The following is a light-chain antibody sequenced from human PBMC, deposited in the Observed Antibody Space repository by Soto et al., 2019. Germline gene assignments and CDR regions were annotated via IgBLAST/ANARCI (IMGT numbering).Light chain of an antibody. J-gene: IGKJ5*01. CDR3: QQYNNWPPIP. V-gene: IGKV3-15*01. Sequence: EIVMTQSPATLSVSPGERATLSCSASQSVSSNLAWYQRKPGQAPRLLIYGASTRATGIPARFSGSGSGTEFSLTISSLQSEDFAVYYCQQYNNWPPIPFGQGTRLEI. CDR1: QSVSSN. CDR2: GAS.